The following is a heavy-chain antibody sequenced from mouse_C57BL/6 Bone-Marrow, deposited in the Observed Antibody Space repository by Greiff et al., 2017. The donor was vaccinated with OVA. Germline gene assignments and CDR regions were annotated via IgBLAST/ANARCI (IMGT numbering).Heavy chain of an antibody. J-gene: IGHJ3*01. CDR3: ARDAYPF. CDR1: GFTFSSYA. V-gene: IGHV5-4*01. CDR2: ISDGGSYT. Sequence: EVHLVESGGGLVKPGGPLKLSCAASGFTFSSYAMSWVRQTPEKRLEWVATISDGGSYTYNPDNVKGRFTISRDNAKNNLYLQMSHLKTEDTAMYYCARDAYPFWGQGTLVTVSA. D-gene: IGHD2-10*01.